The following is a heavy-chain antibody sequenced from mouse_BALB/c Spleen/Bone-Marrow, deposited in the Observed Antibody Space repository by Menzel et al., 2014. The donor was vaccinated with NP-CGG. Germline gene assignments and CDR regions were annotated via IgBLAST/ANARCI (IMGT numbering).Heavy chain of an antibody. V-gene: IGHV14-3*02. D-gene: IGHD2-4*01. CDR2: IDPANGNT. CDR3: AMITTGAWFAY. CDR1: GFNIKDTY. J-gene: IGHJ3*01. Sequence: VQLQQSGAELVKPGASVKLSCTASGFNIKDTYMHWVKQRPEQGLEWIGRIDPANGNTKYDPKFQGKATITADTSSNPAYLQLSSLTSEDTAVYYCAMITTGAWFAYWGQGTLVTVSA.